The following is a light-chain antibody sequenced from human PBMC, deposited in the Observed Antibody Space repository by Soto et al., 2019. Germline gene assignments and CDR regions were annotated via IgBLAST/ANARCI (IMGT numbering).Light chain of an antibody. CDR3: QQRTSWPLT. V-gene: IGKV3-11*01. Sequence: ENVLTQSPATLSLSPGERATLSCRASQSVSPYLAWYQQRPGQPPRLLIYDAFNRATGIPARFSGSGSGTDFTLTISSLEPEDFAVYYCQQRTSWPLTFGQGTQVEIK. J-gene: IGKJ1*01. CDR1: QSVSPY. CDR2: DAF.